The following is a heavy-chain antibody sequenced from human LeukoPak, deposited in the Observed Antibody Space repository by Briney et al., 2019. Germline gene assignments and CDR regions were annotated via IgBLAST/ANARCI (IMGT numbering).Heavy chain of an antibody. V-gene: IGHV1-18*01. CDR1: GYTFTSYG. D-gene: IGHD3-3*01. Sequence: GASVKVSCKASGYTFTSYGISWVRQAPGQGLEWMGWVSAYNGNTNYAQKLQGRVTMTRDTSISTAYMELSRLRSDDTAVYYCATYSTGITIFGVDDDAFDIWGQGTMVTVSS. CDR2: VSAYNGNT. CDR3: ATYSTGITIFGVDDDAFDI. J-gene: IGHJ3*02.